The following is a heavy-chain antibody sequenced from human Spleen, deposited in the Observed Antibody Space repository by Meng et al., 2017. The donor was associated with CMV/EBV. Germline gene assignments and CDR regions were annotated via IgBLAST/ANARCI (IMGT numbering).Heavy chain of an antibody. Sequence: SISSGGYYWSWIRQHPGKGLEWIGYIYYSGSTYYNPSLKSRVTISVDTSKNQFSLKLSSVTAADTAVYYCARVPYCSSTSCYPLFDYWGQGTLVTVSS. CDR2: IYYSGST. V-gene: IGHV4-31*02. D-gene: IGHD2-2*01. CDR3: ARVPYCSSTSCYPLFDY. CDR1: SISSGGYY. J-gene: IGHJ4*02.